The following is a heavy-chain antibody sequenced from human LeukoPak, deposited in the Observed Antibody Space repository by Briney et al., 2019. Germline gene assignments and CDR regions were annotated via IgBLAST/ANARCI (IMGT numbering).Heavy chain of an antibody. D-gene: IGHD3-10*01. V-gene: IGHV3-48*03. Sequence: GGSLRLSCAASGFTFSSYEMNWVREAPGKGMEWVSDISGRGDTRYYRDSVKGRFTICRDNAKKSLHLQMDSLRAEDTAVYYCARLGRSWFGEYYYHYMDVWGKGTTVTVSS. CDR2: ISGRGDTR. CDR1: GFTFSSYE. J-gene: IGHJ6*03. CDR3: ARLGRSWFGEYYYHYMDV.